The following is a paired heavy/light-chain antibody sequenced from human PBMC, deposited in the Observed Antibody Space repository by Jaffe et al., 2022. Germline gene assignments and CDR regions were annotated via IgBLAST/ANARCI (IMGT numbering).Heavy chain of an antibody. CDR2: ISPRGDNI. Sequence: QVQLVESGGGLVKPGGSLRLSCAASGFTFSDSYMSWVRQAPGKGLEWVSYISPRGDNIHYADSVKGRFTISRDNAKNSLYLQMNSLRADDTAVYHCVRESQWFFNYWGQGTLVTVSS. CDR1: GFTFSDSY. V-gene: IGHV3-11*01. D-gene: IGHD3-22*01. CDR3: VRESQWFFNY. J-gene: IGHJ4*02.
Light chain of an antibody. V-gene: IGKV3-15*01. Sequence: EIVMTQSPATLSVSPGERATLSCRASQSVSSKLVWYQQKPGQAPRLLIYGASTRATGIPARFSGSGSGTEFTLTISSLQSEDFALYYCQQSNNWPPTFGQGTKLEIK. CDR3: QQSNNWPPT. CDR2: GAS. J-gene: IGKJ2*01. CDR1: QSVSSK.